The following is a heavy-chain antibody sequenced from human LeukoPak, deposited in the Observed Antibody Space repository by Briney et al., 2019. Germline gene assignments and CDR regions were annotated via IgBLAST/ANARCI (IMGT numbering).Heavy chain of an antibody. CDR3: AREFDFWSGYLDY. V-gene: IGHV1-69*04. CDR1: GGTFSSYT. Sequence: KPGSSGKVSCKASGGTFSSYTISWVRQAPGQGLELMGRIIPILGIANYAQKFQGRVTITADKSTSTAYMELSSLRPEDTAVYYCAREFDFWSGYLDYWGQGTLVTVSS. J-gene: IGHJ4*02. CDR2: IIPILGIA. D-gene: IGHD3-3*01.